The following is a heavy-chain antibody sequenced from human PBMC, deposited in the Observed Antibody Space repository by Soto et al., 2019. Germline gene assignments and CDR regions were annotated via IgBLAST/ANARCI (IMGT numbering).Heavy chain of an antibody. Sequence: PGESLKISCKASGYNFTTFWISLMRQVPGKGLEWMGRIDPSDSYSNYSPSFQGHITISADKSINTAYLHFSNLKASDTAVYYCARHFPLPTDLQFYYYYYYGVDVWGHGTAVTVSS. CDR1: GYNFTTFW. CDR3: ARHFPLPTDLQFYYYYYYGVDV. D-gene: IGHD3-3*02. CDR2: IDPSDSYS. J-gene: IGHJ6*02. V-gene: IGHV5-10-1*01.